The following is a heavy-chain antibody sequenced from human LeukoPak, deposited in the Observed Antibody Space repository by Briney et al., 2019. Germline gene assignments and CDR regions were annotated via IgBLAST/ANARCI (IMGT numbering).Heavy chain of an antibody. D-gene: IGHD2-15*01. J-gene: IGHJ4*02. CDR1: GGSISSSSYY. CDR2: IYYSGST. CDR3: ARVARYCSGGSCQY. Sequence: DPSETLSLTCTVSGGSISSSSYYWGWIRQPPGKGLEWIGSIYYSGSTYYNPSLRSRVTISVDTSKNQFSLKLSSVTAADTAVYYCARVARYCSGGSCQYWGQGTLVTVSS. V-gene: IGHV4-39*07.